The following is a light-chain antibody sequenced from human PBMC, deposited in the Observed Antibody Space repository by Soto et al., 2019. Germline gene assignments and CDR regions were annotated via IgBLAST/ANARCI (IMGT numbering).Light chain of an antibody. CDR3: MQGTHWPWT. CDR1: QSLIHSDGSTY. Sequence: DVVMTQSPLSLPVTLGQPASISCRSSQSLIHSDGSTYLNWFQQRPGQSPRRLIYEVSDRDSGVPERFSSSGSGTDFTLKISRVEAEDVGVYYCMQGTHWPWTFGQGTEVEIK. J-gene: IGKJ1*01. V-gene: IGKV2-30*02. CDR2: EVS.